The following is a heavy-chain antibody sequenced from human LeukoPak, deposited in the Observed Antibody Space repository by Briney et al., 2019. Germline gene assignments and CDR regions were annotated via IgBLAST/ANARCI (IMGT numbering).Heavy chain of an antibody. CDR1: GFTFSSYA. J-gene: IGHJ6*03. Sequence: GGSLRLSCVASGFTFSSYAMRWVRQAPGKGLDWVSAISTSGGTTYYADSVKGRFTISRDNSKNTLYLQMNRLRAEDTAVYYCAKLYGTTVHYHYYMDVWGKGTTVTVSS. D-gene: IGHD1-1*01. CDR2: ISTSGGTT. V-gene: IGHV3-23*01. CDR3: AKLYGTTVHYHYYMDV.